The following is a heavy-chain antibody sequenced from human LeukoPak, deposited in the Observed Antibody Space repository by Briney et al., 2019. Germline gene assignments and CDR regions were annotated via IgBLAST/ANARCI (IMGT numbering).Heavy chain of an antibody. CDR1: GDSVSSNSAA. J-gene: IGHJ6*02. D-gene: IGHD4-17*01. CDR3: ARGGTVRYYYAMDV. Sequence: SQTLSLTCAISGDSVSSNSAAWNWIRQSPSRGFEWLGRTYYRSKWNSDYAQSVKSRVTINPDTSKNQFSLQLDSLTPEDTAVYYCARGGTVRYYYAMDVWGQGTTVTVSS. V-gene: IGHV6-1*01. CDR2: TYYRSKWNS.